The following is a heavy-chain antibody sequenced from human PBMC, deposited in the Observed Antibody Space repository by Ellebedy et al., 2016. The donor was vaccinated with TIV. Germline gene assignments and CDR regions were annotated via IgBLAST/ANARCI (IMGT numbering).Heavy chain of an antibody. CDR2: ISYDGSNK. Sequence: GESLKISXAASGFTFSSYGMHWVRQAPGKGLEWVAVISYDGSNKYYADSVKGRFTISRDNSKNTLYLQMNSLRAEDTAVYYCARERGYSSGWYFDYWGQGTLVTVSS. J-gene: IGHJ4*02. CDR1: GFTFSSYG. CDR3: ARERGYSSGWYFDY. D-gene: IGHD6-19*01. V-gene: IGHV3-30*03.